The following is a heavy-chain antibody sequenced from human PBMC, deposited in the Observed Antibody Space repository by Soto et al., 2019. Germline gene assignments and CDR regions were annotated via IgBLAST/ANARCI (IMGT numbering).Heavy chain of an antibody. J-gene: IGHJ6*02. V-gene: IGHV3-23*01. CDR3: AKGLVSGSYHYYYGTDV. CDR2: ISGSGDDT. D-gene: IGHD1-26*01. Sequence: TGGSLRLSCAASGFTFRNYAMSWIRQAPGKGLEWVSGISGSGDDTHFGDSVKGRFTISRDNSKNTLYLQMNGLRADDTAIYYCAKGLVSGSYHYYYGTDVWGQGTTVTVSS. CDR1: GFTFRNYA.